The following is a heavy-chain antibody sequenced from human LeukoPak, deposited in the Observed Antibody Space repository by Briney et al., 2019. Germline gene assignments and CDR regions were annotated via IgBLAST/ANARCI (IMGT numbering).Heavy chain of an antibody. V-gene: IGHV1-2*02. D-gene: IGHD5-12*01. CDR2: INPNSGDT. CDR3: AREVDGYNDY. J-gene: IGHJ4*02. Sequence: ASVKVSCKASGYTFTSYDINWVRQATGQGLEWMGSINPNSGDTNYAQKFQGRVTMTRDTSISTAYMELSRLRSDDTAVYYCAREVDGYNDYWGQGTLVTVSS. CDR1: GYTFTSYD.